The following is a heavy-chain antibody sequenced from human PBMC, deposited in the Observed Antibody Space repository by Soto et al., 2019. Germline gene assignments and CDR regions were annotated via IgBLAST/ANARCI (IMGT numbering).Heavy chain of an antibody. CDR3: ATSFGSGSRAFDY. V-gene: IGHV1-69*02. Sequence: QVQLVQSGAEVKKPGSSVKVSCKASGDTFNFSTINWVRQAPGLGLEWMGRFNPILSFSNSALKFQGRVTLTADKSTSTAYMVLSSLRSEDTAIYYCATSFGSGSRAFDYWGQGALVTVSS. CDR2: FNPILSFS. J-gene: IGHJ4*02. D-gene: IGHD3-10*01. CDR1: GDTFNFST.